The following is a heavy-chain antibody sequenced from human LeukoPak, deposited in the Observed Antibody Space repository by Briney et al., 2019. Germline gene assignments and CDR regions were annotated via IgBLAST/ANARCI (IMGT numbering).Heavy chain of an antibody. D-gene: IGHD4-17*01. CDR2: ISAYNGNT. V-gene: IGHV1-18*01. CDR3: ARDLGDYGDENWFDP. Sequence: GASVKVSCKASGYTFTSYGISWVRQAPGQGLEWMGWISAYNGNTNYAQKLQGRVTMTTDTSTSTACMELRSLRSDDTAVYYCARDLGDYGDENWFDPWGQGTLVTVSS. CDR1: GYTFTSYG. J-gene: IGHJ5*02.